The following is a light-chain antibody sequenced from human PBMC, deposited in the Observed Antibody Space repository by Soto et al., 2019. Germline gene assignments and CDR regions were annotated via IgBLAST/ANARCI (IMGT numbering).Light chain of an antibody. J-gene: IGKJ5*01. CDR1: QSLNSL. Sequence: DIQMTQSPSTLSASVGDRFSITFRASQSLNSLLAWYQQKPGRAPKLLIYDASTLESGVPSRFSGSGSGTDFTLTISSLQPEDFATYYCQQYYSYPYTFGQGTRLEI. CDR3: QQYYSYPYT. CDR2: DAS. V-gene: IGKV1-5*01.